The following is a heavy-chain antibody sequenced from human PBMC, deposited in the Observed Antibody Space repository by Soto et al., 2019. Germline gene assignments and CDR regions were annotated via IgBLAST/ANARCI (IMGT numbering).Heavy chain of an antibody. V-gene: IGHV3-30*18. Sequence: QVQLVESGGGVVQPGRSLRLSCAASGFTFSSYGMHWVRQAPGKGLEWVAVISYGGSNKYYADSVKGRFTISRDNSKNALYLQMNTRRAEDTAVYYCAQENCCGTTCLRLYNWFDPWGQGARVIVSS. CDR1: GFTFSSYG. CDR3: AQENCCGTTCLRLYNWFDP. D-gene: IGHD2-2*01. CDR2: ISYGGSNK. J-gene: IGHJ5*02.